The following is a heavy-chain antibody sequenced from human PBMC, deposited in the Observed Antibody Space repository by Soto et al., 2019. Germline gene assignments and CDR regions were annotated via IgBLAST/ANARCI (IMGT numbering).Heavy chain of an antibody. CDR1: GGTFSSYA. CDR2: VIPVFGAI. CDR3: ARAMIRGLTQYNWADP. J-gene: IGHJ5*02. V-gene: IGHV1-69*13. Sequence: SVKVSCKASGGTFSSYAISWVRQAPGQGLEWVGGVIPVFGAINYAQNFQGRVTITADGSTNTSYMELSSLRSEDTAVYYCARAMIRGLTQYNWADPWGQGTLVTVSS. D-gene: IGHD3-10*01.